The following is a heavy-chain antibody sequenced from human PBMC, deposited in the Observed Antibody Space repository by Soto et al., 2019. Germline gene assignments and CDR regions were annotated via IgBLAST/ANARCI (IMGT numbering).Heavy chain of an antibody. D-gene: IGHD4-4*01. V-gene: IGHV1-3*01. J-gene: IGHJ6*02. Sequence: GASVKVSCKASGYTFTTYAMHWVRQAPGQSLEWMGWINADSGNTKYSQKFQGRVTITRDTFATTAYMELSSLRSEDTAVYYCARGEGTVTMSSYYGMDVWGQGTTVTVSS. CDR1: GYTFTTYA. CDR2: INADSGNT. CDR3: ARGEGTVTMSSYYGMDV.